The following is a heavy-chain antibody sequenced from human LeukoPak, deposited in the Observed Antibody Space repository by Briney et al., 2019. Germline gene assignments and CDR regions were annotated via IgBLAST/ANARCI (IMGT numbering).Heavy chain of an antibody. CDR2: ISSSGSSI. D-gene: IGHD3-10*01. CDR1: GFTFSDYY. J-gene: IGHJ4*02. V-gene: IGHV3-11*01. CDR3: ARGGGSGSSTLYYFDY. Sequence: GGSLRLSCAASGFTFSDYYMSWIRQAPGKGLEWVSYISSSGSSIYYADSVKGRFTISRDNAKNSLYLQMNSLRAEDTAVYYCARGGGSGSSTLYYFDYWGQGTLVTVSS.